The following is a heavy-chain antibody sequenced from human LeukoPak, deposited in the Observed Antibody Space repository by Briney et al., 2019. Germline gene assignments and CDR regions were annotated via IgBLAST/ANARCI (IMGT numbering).Heavy chain of an antibody. CDR1: GYTFTSYY. J-gene: IGHJ3*02. D-gene: IGHD2-15*01. CDR2: INPSGGST. Sequence: ASVKVSCKASGYTFTSYYVHWVRQAPGQGLEWMGIINPSGGSTSYAQKFQGRVTMTRDMSTSTVYMELSSLRSEDTAVYYCARDPGFYCSGGSCYSGAFDIWGQGTMVTVSS. V-gene: IGHV1-46*01. CDR3: ARDPGFYCSGGSCYSGAFDI.